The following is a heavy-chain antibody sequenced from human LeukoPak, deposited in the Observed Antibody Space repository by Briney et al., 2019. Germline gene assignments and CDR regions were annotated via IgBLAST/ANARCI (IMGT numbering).Heavy chain of an antibody. J-gene: IGHJ4*02. V-gene: IGHV3-64*01. CDR2: ISADGGGT. CDR1: GFTFSNYA. Sequence: GGSLRLSCAASGFTFSNYAMHWVRQAPGKGLEHVSAISADGGGTFYANSVKGRFIISRDNSKNTLYLQMGSLSVEDMAVYYCARLIGGFSFGYLYFDNWGQGTLVTVSS. CDR3: ARLIGGFSFGYLYFDN. D-gene: IGHD5-18*01.